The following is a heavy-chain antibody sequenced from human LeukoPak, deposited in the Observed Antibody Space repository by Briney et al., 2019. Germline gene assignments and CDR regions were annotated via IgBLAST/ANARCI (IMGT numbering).Heavy chain of an antibody. Sequence: PGGSLRLSCVGSGFIFRDYPMIWMRQAPGKGLEWVAVIAYDGSNKYSADSLKGQGRFTISRDNSKNTLFLEMNSLRPEDTAVYYCAKYAAAGAYDRHSEIDSWGQGTLVTVSS. CDR3: AKYAAAGAYDRHSEIDS. D-gene: IGHD3-22*01. J-gene: IGHJ4*02. V-gene: IGHV3-30*18. CDR1: GFIFRDYP. CDR2: IAYDGSNK.